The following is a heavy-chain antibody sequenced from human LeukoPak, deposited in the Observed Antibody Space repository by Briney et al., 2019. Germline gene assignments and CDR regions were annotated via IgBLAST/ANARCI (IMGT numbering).Heavy chain of an antibody. V-gene: IGHV4-34*01. CDR1: GGSFSGYY. Sequence: SETLSLTCAVYGGSFSGYYWSWIRQPPGKGLEWIGEINHSGSTNYNPSLKSRVTISVDTSKNQFSLKLSSVTAADTAVYYCARAGYSSSWSPGNWFDPWGQGTLVTVSS. D-gene: IGHD6-13*01. CDR3: ARAGYSSSWSPGNWFDP. CDR2: INHSGST. J-gene: IGHJ5*02.